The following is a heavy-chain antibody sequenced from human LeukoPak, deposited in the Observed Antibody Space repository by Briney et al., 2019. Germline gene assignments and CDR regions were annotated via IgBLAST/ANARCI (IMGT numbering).Heavy chain of an antibody. D-gene: IGHD4-23*01. CDR2: INTSGGST. V-gene: IGHV1-46*01. Sequence: VASVTVSCTASGYTFSSYYMHWVRQSPGHGLGWMGIINTSGGSTSYAQKFQGRVTMTRDMSTSTVYMELSSLRSEDTAVYYCARDSARDDGGNSDDYWGQGTLVTVSS. CDR1: GYTFSSYY. J-gene: IGHJ4*02. CDR3: ARDSARDDGGNSDDY.